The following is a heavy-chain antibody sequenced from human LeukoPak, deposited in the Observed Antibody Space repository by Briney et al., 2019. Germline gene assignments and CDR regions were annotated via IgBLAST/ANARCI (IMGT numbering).Heavy chain of an antibody. CDR2: IYYSGST. CDR1: GASVSSSSFY. V-gene: IGHV4-39*01. D-gene: IGHD6-19*01. Sequence: SETLSLTCTVSGASVSSSSFYWGWIRQPPGKGLEWIGSIYYSGSTYYNPSLKSRVTISVDTSKNQFSLRLSSVTAADTAVYYCARQAFSSGWYSNYWGQGTLVTVSS. J-gene: IGHJ4*02. CDR3: ARQAFSSGWYSNY.